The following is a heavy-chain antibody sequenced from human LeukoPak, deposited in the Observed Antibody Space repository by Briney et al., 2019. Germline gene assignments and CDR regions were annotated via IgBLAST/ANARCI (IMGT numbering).Heavy chain of an antibody. J-gene: IGHJ2*01. CDR3: ARVYYSNSYDYWYFDL. CDR2: IYTRGST. Sequence: SETLSLTCTVSGGSISSYYWSWIRQPAGKGLEWIGRIYTRGSTNYNPSLKSRVTMSVDTSKNQFSLKLSSVTAADTAVYYCARVYYSNSYDYWYFDLWGRGTLVTVSS. V-gene: IGHV4-4*07. D-gene: IGHD6-13*01. CDR1: GGSISSYY.